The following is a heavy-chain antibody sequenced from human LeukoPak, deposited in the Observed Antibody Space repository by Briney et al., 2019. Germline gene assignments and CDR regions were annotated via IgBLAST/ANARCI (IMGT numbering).Heavy chain of an antibody. CDR2: IYYSGSA. Sequence: PSETLSLTCTVSGVSISSSSYYWGWIRQPPGKGLEWIGSIYYSGSAYYNPSLKSRVSISVDTSKNQFSLKLNSVTAADTAVYYCARGGHSYGSFRLYFDYWGQGTLVTVSS. CDR3: ARGGHSYGSFRLYFDY. D-gene: IGHD5-18*01. V-gene: IGHV4-39*07. J-gene: IGHJ4*02. CDR1: GVSISSSSYY.